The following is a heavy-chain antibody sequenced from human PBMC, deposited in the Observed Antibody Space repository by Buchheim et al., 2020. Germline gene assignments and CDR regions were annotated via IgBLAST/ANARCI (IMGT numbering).Heavy chain of an antibody. CDR3: ARDDGGVVAFDI. CDR2: IYYSGST. J-gene: IGHJ3*02. V-gene: IGHV4-59*01. Sequence: QVQLQESGPGLVKPSETLSLTCTVSGGSISSYYWSWIRQPPGKGLEWIGYIYYSGSTNYNPSLKSRVTLPVDTSKNQFSLKLSSVTAADTAVYYCARDDGGVVAFDIWGQGT. CDR1: GGSISSYY. D-gene: IGHD3-16*01.